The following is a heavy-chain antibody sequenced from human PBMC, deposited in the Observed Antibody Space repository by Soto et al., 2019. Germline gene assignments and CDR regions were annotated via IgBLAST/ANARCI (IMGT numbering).Heavy chain of an antibody. V-gene: IGHV1-18*01. Sequence: ASVKVSCKASGYTFTSYGISWVRQAPGQGLEWMGWINAGNGKTKYSQKFQGRVTITRDTSTGTAYMELSSLRSEDTAVYYCATASPNYDFWSGPLDVWGKGTTVTVSS. J-gene: IGHJ6*04. CDR1: GYTFTSYG. CDR3: ATASPNYDFWSGPLDV. D-gene: IGHD3-3*01. CDR2: INAGNGKT.